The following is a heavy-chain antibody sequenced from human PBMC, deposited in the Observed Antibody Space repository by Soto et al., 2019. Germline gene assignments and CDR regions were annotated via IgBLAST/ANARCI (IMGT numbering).Heavy chain of an antibody. CDR2: ISYDGSNK. Sequence: PGGSLRLSCAASGFTFSSYGMHWVRQAPGKGLEWVAVISYDGSNKYYADSVKGRFTISRDNSKNTLYLQMNSLRAEDTAVYYCAKAEWVAATPGYYYYGMDVWGQGTTVTVSS. D-gene: IGHD2-15*01. CDR3: AKAEWVAATPGYYYYGMDV. V-gene: IGHV3-30*18. CDR1: GFTFSSYG. J-gene: IGHJ6*02.